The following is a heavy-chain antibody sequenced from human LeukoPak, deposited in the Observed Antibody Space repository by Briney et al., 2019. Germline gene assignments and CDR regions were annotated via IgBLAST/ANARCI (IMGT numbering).Heavy chain of an antibody. Sequence: SETLSLTCTVSGASVSTYYWSWIRQPPGRGLGWIGYTYYSGSTKYNPSLTSRVTISLDTSKNQFSLKLNSVTAADTAVYYCARSYNNGYYEDYWGQGTLVTVSS. CDR2: TYYSGST. CDR3: ARSYNNGYYEDY. V-gene: IGHV4-59*08. J-gene: IGHJ4*02. D-gene: IGHD6-19*01. CDR1: GASVSTYY.